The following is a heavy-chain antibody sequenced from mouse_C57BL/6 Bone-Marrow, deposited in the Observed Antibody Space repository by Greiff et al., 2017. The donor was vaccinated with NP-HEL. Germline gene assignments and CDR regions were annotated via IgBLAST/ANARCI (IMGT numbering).Heavy chain of an antibody. V-gene: IGHV5-6*01. Sequence: EVKVVESGGDLVKPGGSLKLSCAASGFTFSSYGMSWVRQTPDKRLEWVATISSGGSYTYYPDSVKGRFTISRDNAKNTLYLQMSSLKSEDTAMYYCARHFLGSWFVYRGQGTLVTVSA. J-gene: IGHJ3*01. CDR1: GFTFSSYG. CDR2: ISSGGSYT. CDR3: ARHFLGSWFVY.